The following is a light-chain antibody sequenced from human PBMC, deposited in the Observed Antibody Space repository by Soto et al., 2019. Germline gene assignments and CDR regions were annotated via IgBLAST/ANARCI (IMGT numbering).Light chain of an antibody. CDR3: SSYAGSSTFVV. J-gene: IGLJ1*01. V-gene: IGLV2-14*01. CDR1: SSDIGVYNY. Sequence: QSVLTQPASVSGSPGQSITFSCTGTSSDIGVYNYVSWYQQHPGKAPKLMIYEVNNRPSGVSNRFSGSKSGNTASLTISGLQAEDEADYYCSSYAGSSTFVVFGTGTKVTVL. CDR2: EVN.